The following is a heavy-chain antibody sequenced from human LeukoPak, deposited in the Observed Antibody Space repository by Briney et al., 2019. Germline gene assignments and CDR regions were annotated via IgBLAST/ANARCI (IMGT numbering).Heavy chain of an antibody. D-gene: IGHD6-13*01. CDR2: IYYSGST. J-gene: IGHJ5*02. CDR1: GGSISSGDYY. CDR3: ARAIQYTTSWPWFDP. Sequence: SETLSLTCTAPGGSISSGDYYWSWIRQPPGKGLEWIGYIYYSGSTYYNPSLNSRVTMSVDTSKNQFSLKLSSVIVADTAVYYCARAIQYTTSWPWFDPWGQGTLVTVSS. V-gene: IGHV4-30-4*08.